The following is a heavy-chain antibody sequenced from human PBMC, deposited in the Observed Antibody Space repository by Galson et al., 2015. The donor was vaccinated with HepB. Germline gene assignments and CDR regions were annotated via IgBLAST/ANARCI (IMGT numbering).Heavy chain of an antibody. CDR3: ARAIVVVSLDAFDI. V-gene: IGHV1-69*10. J-gene: IGHJ3*02. CDR1: GGTFSSYA. Sequence: SVKVSCKASGGTFSSYAISWVRQAPGQGLEWMGGIIPILGIANYAQKFQGRVTITADKSTSTAYMELSSLRSEDTAVYYCARAIVVVSLDAFDIWGQGTMVTVSS. D-gene: IGHD3-22*01. CDR2: IIPILGIA.